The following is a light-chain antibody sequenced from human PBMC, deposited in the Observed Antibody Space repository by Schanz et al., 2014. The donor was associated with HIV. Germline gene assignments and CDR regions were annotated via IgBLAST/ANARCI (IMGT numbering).Light chain of an antibody. Sequence: QSALTQPASVSWSPGQSITISCTGTSSDVGSYNLVSWYQQHPGKAPKLMIYEGTKRPSGVSNRFSGSKSGNTASLTISGLQAEDEADYYCCSYTGSGTLVFGGGTKLTVL. V-gene: IGLV2-23*01. J-gene: IGLJ2*01. CDR1: SSDVGSYNL. CDR3: CSYTGSGTLV. CDR2: EGT.